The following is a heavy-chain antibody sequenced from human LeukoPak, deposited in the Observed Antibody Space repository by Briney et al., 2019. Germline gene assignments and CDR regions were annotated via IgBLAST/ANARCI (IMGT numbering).Heavy chain of an antibody. J-gene: IGHJ4*02. V-gene: IGHV3-48*04. CDR2: ISSSSSTI. Sequence: GGSLRLSCAASGFTFTRYSMTWVRQAPGKGLEWVSYISSSSSTIHYADSVKGRFTISRDNTKNSLYLQMNSLRAEDTAVYYCARDHYYDSSGYYSPELYWGQGTLVTVSS. D-gene: IGHD3-22*01. CDR3: ARDHYYDSSGYYSPELY. CDR1: GFTFTRYS.